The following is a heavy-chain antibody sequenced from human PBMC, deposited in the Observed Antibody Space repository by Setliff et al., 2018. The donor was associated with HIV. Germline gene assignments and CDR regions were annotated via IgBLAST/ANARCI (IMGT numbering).Heavy chain of an antibody. V-gene: IGHV4-59*12. Sequence: SETLSLTCAVYGGSFSEYYWSWIRQPPGKGLEWIGYIYYSGSTNYNPSLKSRVTISVDTSKNQFSLKLSSVTAADTAVYYCAGRADSGYDLGYWGQGTLVTVSS. D-gene: IGHD5-12*01. CDR1: GGSFSEYY. J-gene: IGHJ4*02. CDR3: AGRADSGYDLGY. CDR2: IYYSGST.